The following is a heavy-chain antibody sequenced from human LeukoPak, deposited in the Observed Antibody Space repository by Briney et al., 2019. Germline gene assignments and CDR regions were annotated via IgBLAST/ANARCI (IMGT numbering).Heavy chain of an antibody. CDR2: INHSGST. V-gene: IGHV4-34*01. D-gene: IGHD6-19*01. CDR3: ARGRLGYSSGWSNFDY. CDR1: GGSFSGYY. Sequence: SETLSLTCAVYGGSFSGYYWSWIRQPPGKGLEWIGEINHSGSTNYNPSLKSRVTISVDTSKNQSSLKLSSVTAADTAVYYCARGRLGYSSGWSNFDYWGQGTLVTVSS. J-gene: IGHJ4*02.